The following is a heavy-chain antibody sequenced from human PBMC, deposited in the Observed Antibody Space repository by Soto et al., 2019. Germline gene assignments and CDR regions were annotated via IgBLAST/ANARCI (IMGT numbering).Heavy chain of an antibody. D-gene: IGHD3-9*01. J-gene: IGHJ4*02. V-gene: IGHV4-39*01. CDR3: ARHQNYDILTGRYYFDY. CDR2: IYYSGST. CDR1: GGSISSSSYY. Sequence: QLQLQESGPGLVKPSETLSLTCTVSGGSISSSSYYWGWIRQPPGKGLEWIGSIYYSGSTYYNPSLKSRVTISVDTSKNQFSLKLSSVTAADTAVYYCARHQNYDILTGRYYFDYWGQGTLVTVSS.